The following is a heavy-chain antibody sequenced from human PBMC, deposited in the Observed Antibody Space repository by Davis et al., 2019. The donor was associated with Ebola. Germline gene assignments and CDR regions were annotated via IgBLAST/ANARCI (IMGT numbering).Heavy chain of an antibody. CDR2: INRDGSST. CDR3: AKDKSSSSLEALFDY. Sequence: GESLKISCAVSGFTFSSYRMHWVRQVPGTGMVWVSRINRDGSSTNYADSVKGRFTISRDNSKNTLYLQMNSLRAEDTAVYYCAKDKSSSSLEALFDYWGQGTLVTVSS. CDR1: GFTFSSYR. V-gene: IGHV3-74*01. D-gene: IGHD6-6*01. J-gene: IGHJ4*02.